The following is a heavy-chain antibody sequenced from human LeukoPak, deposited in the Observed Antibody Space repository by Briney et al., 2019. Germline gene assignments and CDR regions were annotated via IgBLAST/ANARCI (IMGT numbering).Heavy chain of an antibody. V-gene: IGHV4-61*02. CDR2: IYTSGST. CDR1: GGSISSGSYY. D-gene: IGHD4-17*01. J-gene: IGHJ3*02. Sequence: SQTLSLTCTVSGGSISSGSYYWSWIRQPAGKGLEWIGRIYTSGSTNYNPSLKSRVTISVDTSKNQFSLKPSSVTAADTAVYYCARGSTVTTFDAFDIWGQGTMVTVSS. CDR3: ARGSTVTTFDAFDI.